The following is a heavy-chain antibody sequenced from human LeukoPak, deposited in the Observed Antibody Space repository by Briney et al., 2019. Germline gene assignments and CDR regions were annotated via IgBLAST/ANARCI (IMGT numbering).Heavy chain of an antibody. V-gene: IGHV3-74*01. D-gene: IGHD1-1*01. J-gene: IGHJ4*02. Sequence: GGSLTLSCAASGFTFSSYWMHWVRQAPGKGLVWVSRIDTDGTSTSYADSVKGRFTISRDNAKNTLYLQMNSLRAEDTAVYYCARGNWNFGYWGQGTLVTVSS. CDR2: IDTDGTST. CDR1: GFTFSSYW. CDR3: ARGNWNFGY.